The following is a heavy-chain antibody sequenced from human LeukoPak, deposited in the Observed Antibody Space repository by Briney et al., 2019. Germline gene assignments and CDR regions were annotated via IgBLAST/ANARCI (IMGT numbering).Heavy chain of an antibody. CDR3: AREGIADNPFDY. D-gene: IGHD6-13*01. CDR2: ISSSSSYI. J-gene: IGHJ4*02. CDR1: GFTFSSYS. Sequence: GGSLRLSCAASGFTFSSYSMNWVRQAPGKGLEWVSSISSSSSYIYYADSVKGRFTISRDNAKNSLYLQMNSLRAEDTAVYYCAREGIADNPFDYWGQGTLLTVSS. V-gene: IGHV3-21*01.